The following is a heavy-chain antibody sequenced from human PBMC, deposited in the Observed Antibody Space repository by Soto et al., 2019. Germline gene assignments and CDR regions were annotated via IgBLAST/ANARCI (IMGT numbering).Heavy chain of an antibody. CDR3: ARDLGKLITLAQ. CDR1: GGSIRTGVYN. Sequence: QVPLRESGPGLVKPSQTLSLTCTVYGGSIRTGVYNWSWLRQLPGQGLEWVGYIFHTGNTYYNPSLSSRVTISVDTSQNQFALRLSSVTAADTALYYCARDLGKLITLAQWGQGVLATVAS. D-gene: IGHD1-20*01. CDR2: IFHTGNT. J-gene: IGHJ1*01. V-gene: IGHV4-31*03.